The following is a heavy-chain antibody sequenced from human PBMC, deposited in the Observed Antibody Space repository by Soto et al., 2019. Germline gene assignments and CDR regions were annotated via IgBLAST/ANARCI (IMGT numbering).Heavy chain of an antibody. Sequence: QVQLQESGPGLVKPSETLSLTCTVSGGSISSYYWGWIRQPPGKGLEWIGYIYYSGSTNYNPALKCRVTISVDTSKNQFSLKLNAMTAADTAVYYCARHNYGSGSTYFDYWGQGTLVTVSS. CDR3: ARHNYGSGSTYFDY. J-gene: IGHJ4*02. CDR2: IYYSGST. V-gene: IGHV4-59*08. CDR1: GGSISSYY. D-gene: IGHD3-10*01.